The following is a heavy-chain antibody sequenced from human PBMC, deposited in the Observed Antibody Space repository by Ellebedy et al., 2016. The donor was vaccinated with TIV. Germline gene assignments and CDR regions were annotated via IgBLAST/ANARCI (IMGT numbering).Heavy chain of an antibody. CDR3: ARGDKYYYDSSGYYYTY. D-gene: IGHD3-22*01. V-gene: IGHV1-46*01. Sequence: ASVKVSCKASGYTFTSYYMYWVRQAPGQGLEWMGIINPSAGSTNYAQKFQGRVTMTRDTSTSIVYMKLSSLRSEDTAVYYCARGDKYYYDSSGYYYTYWGQGTLVTVSS. CDR2: INPSAGST. J-gene: IGHJ4*02. CDR1: GYTFTSYY.